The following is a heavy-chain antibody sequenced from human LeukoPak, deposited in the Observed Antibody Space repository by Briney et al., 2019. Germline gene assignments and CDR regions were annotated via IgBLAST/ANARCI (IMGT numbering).Heavy chain of an antibody. D-gene: IGHD3-22*01. Sequence: PSETLSLTCTVSGGSIYNYYWSWIRQPAGKGLEWIGRIYTSGGTDYSPSLKSRVTMSLDTSKNQFSLNLYSVTAADTAVYFCARESKTYDGSGYYHDSWGQGTLVTVSS. CDR1: GGSIYNYY. V-gene: IGHV4-4*07. J-gene: IGHJ4*02. CDR2: IYTSGGT. CDR3: ARESKTYDGSGYYHDS.